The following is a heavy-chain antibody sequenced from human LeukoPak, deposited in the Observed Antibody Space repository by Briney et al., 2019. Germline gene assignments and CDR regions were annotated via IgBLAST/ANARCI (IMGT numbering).Heavy chain of an antibody. V-gene: IGHV3-21*01. Sequence: KTGGSLRLSCAASGFTFTTYSMDWVRQAPGKGLEWVSSISSSSSYIYYADSVKGRFTISRDNAKNPLYLQMNSLRAEDTAVYYCARGLDAAAGDYWGQGTLVTVSS. D-gene: IGHD6-13*01. J-gene: IGHJ4*02. CDR1: GFTFTTYS. CDR3: ARGLDAAAGDY. CDR2: ISSSSSYI.